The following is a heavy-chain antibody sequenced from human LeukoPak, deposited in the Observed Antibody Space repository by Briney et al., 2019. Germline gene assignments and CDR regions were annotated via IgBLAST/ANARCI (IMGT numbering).Heavy chain of an antibody. CDR3: TSNTVTVHFDY. D-gene: IGHD4-17*01. Sequence: GGSLRLSCSASGFSFGDYAVSWFRQAAGKGLEWVGFIRSKAFDGTPEYAASVRGRFTISRDDSKSIAYLQMNSLKTEDTAVYCCTSNTVTVHFDYWSQGTLVTVSS. CDR1: GFSFGDYA. J-gene: IGHJ4*02. V-gene: IGHV3-49*03. CDR2: IRSKAFDGTP.